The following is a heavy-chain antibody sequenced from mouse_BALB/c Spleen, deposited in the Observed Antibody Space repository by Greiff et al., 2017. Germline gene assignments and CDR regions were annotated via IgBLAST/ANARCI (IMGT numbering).Heavy chain of an antibody. Sequence: VQLQQSGAELVRPGALVKLSCKASGFNIKDYYMHWVKQRPEQGLEWIGWIDPENGNTIYDPKFQGKASITADTSSNTAYLQLSSLTSEDTAVYYCASPNWEGAWFAYWGQGTLVTVSA. CDR1: GFNIKDYY. V-gene: IGHV14-1*02. CDR3: ASPNWEGAWFAY. J-gene: IGHJ3*01. D-gene: IGHD4-1*01. CDR2: IDPENGNT.